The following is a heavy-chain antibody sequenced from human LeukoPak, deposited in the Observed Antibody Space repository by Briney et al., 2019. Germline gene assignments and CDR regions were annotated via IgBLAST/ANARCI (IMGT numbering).Heavy chain of an antibody. CDR3: ARDSPTEIMITFGGVLPNDY. V-gene: IGHV3-21*01. J-gene: IGHJ4*02. CDR1: GFTFSSYS. D-gene: IGHD3-16*01. Sequence: PGGSLRLSCAASGFTFSSYSMNWVRQAPGKGLEWVSSISSSSSYIYYADSVKGRFTISRDNAKNSLYLQMNSLRAEDTAVYYCARDSPTEIMITFGGVLPNDYWGQGTLVTVSS. CDR2: ISSSSSYI.